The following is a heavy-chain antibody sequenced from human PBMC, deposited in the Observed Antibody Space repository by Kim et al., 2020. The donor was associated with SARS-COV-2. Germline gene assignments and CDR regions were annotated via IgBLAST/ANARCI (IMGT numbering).Heavy chain of an antibody. D-gene: IGHD2-15*01. CDR3: ARERIVVVVAAIPDY. J-gene: IGHJ4*02. Sequence: DSVKGRFTSSRDNSKNTLYLQMNSLRAEDTAVYYCARERIVVVVAAIPDYWGQGTLVTVSS. V-gene: IGHV3-30*01.